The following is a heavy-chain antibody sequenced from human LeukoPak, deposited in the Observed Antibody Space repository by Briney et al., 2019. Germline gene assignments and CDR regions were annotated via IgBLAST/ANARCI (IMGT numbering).Heavy chain of an antibody. V-gene: IGHV4-34*01. CDR1: GGSFSGYY. CDR3: ARGRDEYKGGNY. Sequence: SETLSLTCAVYGGSFSGYYLTWIRQPPGKGLEWIGEIHPSGRTNYSPSLESRVTISLDTSKNQFSLKLSSVTAADTAIYYCARGRDEYKGGNYWGQGTLVTVSS. J-gene: IGHJ4*02. CDR2: IHPSGRT. D-gene: IGHD5-24*01.